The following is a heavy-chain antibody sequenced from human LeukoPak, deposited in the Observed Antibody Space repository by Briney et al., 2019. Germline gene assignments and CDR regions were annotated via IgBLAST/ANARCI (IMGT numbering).Heavy chain of an antibody. D-gene: IGHD6-13*01. V-gene: IGHV4-39*01. J-gene: IGHJ2*01. CDR3: ARQSCTDTSSTVFRWYFDL. Sequence: SEALSLTCTVSGDSISSNRYYWGWLRQPPGQVLEWIGSFYYRGSPYYNPSLKSRVTISVDTSKNQFSLRLSSVAAADTAIYYCARQSCTDTSSTVFRWYFDLWGRGTLVTVSS. CDR2: FYYRGSP. CDR1: GDSISSNRYY.